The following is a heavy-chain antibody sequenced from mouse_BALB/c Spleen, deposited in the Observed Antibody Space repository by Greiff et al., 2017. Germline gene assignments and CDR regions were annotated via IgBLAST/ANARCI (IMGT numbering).Heavy chain of an antibody. CDR1: GYTFTSYV. CDR2: INPYNDGT. CDR3: AREDYYGSSYVGDFDY. V-gene: IGHV1-14*01. Sequence: VQLQQSGPELVKPGASVKMSCKASGYTFTSYVMHWVKQKPGQGLEWIGYINPYNDGTKYNEKFKGKATLTSDKSSSTAYMELSSLTSEDSAVYYCAREDYYGSSYVGDFDYWGQGTTLTVSS. J-gene: IGHJ2*01. D-gene: IGHD1-1*01.